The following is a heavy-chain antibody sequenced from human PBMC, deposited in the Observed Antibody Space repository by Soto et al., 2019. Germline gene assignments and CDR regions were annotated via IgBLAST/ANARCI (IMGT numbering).Heavy chain of an antibody. CDR3: ARGVTRLGELAHNY. CDR2: IYQSEYA. J-gene: IGHJ4*02. CDR1: GGSVSSCGHS. Sequence: QLHLQESGSGHVESSQTLSLTCVVSGGSVSSCGHSWIWIRQSPGKVLELVGSIYQSEYAYYRPALRSRVAISVNRSNNQVSLRMTSMTAADTAIYYCARGVTRLGELAHNYWGQGTLVTVSS. V-gene: IGHV4-30-2*06. D-gene: IGHD3-16*01.